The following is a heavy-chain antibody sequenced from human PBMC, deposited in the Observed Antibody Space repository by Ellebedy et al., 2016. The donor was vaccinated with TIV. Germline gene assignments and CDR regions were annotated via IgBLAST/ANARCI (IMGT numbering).Heavy chain of an antibody. J-gene: IGHJ5*02. CDR1: CGSISSRSYY. D-gene: IGHD6-19*01. Sequence: MPSETLSLTCTVSCGSISSRSYYCGWPRDPSGKGLEWIGSIYYSGSTYYNSSLKTRVTISVDTSKNQFSLKLSSVTAADTAVYYCARPQIGGSGWYYWFDPWGQGALVTVSS. V-gene: IGHV4-39*01. CDR2: IYYSGST. CDR3: ARPQIGGSGWYYWFDP.